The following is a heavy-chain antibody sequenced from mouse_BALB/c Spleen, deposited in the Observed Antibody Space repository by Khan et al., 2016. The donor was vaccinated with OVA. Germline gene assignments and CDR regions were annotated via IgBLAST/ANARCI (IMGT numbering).Heavy chain of an antibody. J-gene: IGHJ3*01. Sequence: VQLQESGAELARPGASVKLSCKASGYTFTDYYINWVKQRTGQGLEWIGEISPGSGDTYYNERFKGKATLTADKSSSTAYMQLSSLTSEDSAVYFCARRNYCGYTVAYWGQGTLVTVSA. V-gene: IGHV1-77*01. CDR1: GYTFTDYY. CDR3: ARRNYCGYTVAY. D-gene: IGHD1-2*01. CDR2: ISPGSGDT.